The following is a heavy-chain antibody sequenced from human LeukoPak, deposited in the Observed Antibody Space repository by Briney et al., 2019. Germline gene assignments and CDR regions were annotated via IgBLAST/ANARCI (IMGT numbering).Heavy chain of an antibody. CDR2: ISYDGSNK. CDR3: AKDLESITMIVVVLGD. CDR1: GFTFSSYG. D-gene: IGHD3-22*01. J-gene: IGHJ4*02. Sequence: GGSLRLSCAASGFTFSSYGMHWVRQAPGKGLEWVAVISYDGSNKYYADSVKGRFTISRDNSKNTLYLQMNSLRAEDTAVYYCAKDLESITMIVVVLGDWGQGTLVTVSS. V-gene: IGHV3-30*18.